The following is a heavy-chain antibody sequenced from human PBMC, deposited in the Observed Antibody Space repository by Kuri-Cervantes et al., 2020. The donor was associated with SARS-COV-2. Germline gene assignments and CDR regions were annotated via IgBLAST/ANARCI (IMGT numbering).Heavy chain of an antibody. CDR2: XNPSGGST. V-gene: IGHV1-46*01. D-gene: IGHD7-27*01. CDR1: GYTFTSYY. J-gene: IGHJ4*02. Sequence: ASVKVSCKASGYTFTSYYMHWVRQAPGQGLEWMGIXNPSGGSTSYAQKFQGRVTMXRDTSTSTVYMELSSLRSEDTAVYYCARXXLTGIDYWGQGTLVTVSS. CDR3: ARXXLTGIDY.